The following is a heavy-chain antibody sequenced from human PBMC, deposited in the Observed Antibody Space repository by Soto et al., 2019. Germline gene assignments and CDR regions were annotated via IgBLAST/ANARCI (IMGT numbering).Heavy chain of an antibody. D-gene: IGHD6-13*01. CDR3: VRRHVSATGIDWFDP. CDR1: GYTFTSYC. CDR2: INAANGDT. V-gene: IGHV1-3*01. J-gene: IGHJ5*02. Sequence: ASVKVSCKSSGYTFTSYCIHWVRQAPGQRLEWMGWINAANGDTKYSPKFQGRVTITRDTSASTAYMELSSLRSEDTAVYYCVRRHVSATGIDWFDPWGQGTLVTVSS.